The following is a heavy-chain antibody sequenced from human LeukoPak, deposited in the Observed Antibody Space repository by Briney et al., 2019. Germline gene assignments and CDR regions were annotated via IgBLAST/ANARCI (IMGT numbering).Heavy chain of an antibody. CDR3: ARGYCSGGSCYYDY. D-gene: IGHD2-15*01. Sequence: GGSLRLSCAASGFTFSSYAMSWVRQAPGKGLEWVSAISGSGGSTYYADSVKGRFTISRDNSKNTLYLQMNSLRAEDTAVYYCARGYCSGGSCYYDYWGQGTLVTVSS. V-gene: IGHV3-23*01. CDR1: GFTFSSYA. J-gene: IGHJ4*02. CDR2: ISGSGGST.